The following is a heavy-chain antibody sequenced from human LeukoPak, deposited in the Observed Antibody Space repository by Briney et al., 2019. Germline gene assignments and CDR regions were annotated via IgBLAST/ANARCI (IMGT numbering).Heavy chain of an antibody. D-gene: IGHD2-15*01. CDR2: IRYDGSNI. V-gene: IGHV3-30*02. J-gene: IGHJ5*02. CDR1: GFTFSNYG. CDR3: VRSYCSGGSCYGWFDP. Sequence: GGSLRLSCAASGFTFSNYGMHWVRQAPGKGLEWVAFIRYDGSNIYYVDSVKGRFTISRDNAENTLYLQMNSLRDEDTAVYYCVRSYCSGGSCYGWFDPWGQGTLVTVSS.